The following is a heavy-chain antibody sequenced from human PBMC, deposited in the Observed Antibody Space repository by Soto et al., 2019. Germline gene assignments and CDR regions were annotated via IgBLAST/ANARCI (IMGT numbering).Heavy chain of an antibody. J-gene: IGHJ5*02. Sequence: SETLSLTCTASGGSITSSIHFWGWVRHPPGKGLEWIGTIYFTGNTYYTPSLKSRLTMSIDTSKNEFSLRLNSVTAADTAVYYCAGQTFTIAAASYGRSNWFDPWGPGTLVTVSS. D-gene: IGHD6-25*01. CDR2: IYFTGNT. V-gene: IGHV4-39*01. CDR1: GGSITSSIHF. CDR3: AGQTFTIAAASYGRSNWFDP.